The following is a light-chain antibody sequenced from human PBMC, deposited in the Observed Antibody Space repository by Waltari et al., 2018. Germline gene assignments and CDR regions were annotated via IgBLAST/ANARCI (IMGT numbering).Light chain of an antibody. V-gene: IGKV2-28*01. CDR1: QSLLYSNGYNY. Sequence: EIGLTKSPLSLPVTQGEQASNYCRSSQSLLYSNGYNYLDWYLQKLGQSPQLLIYLGSNRASGVPDRFSGSGSGTDFTLKITRVEAEDVGVYYCMQALQTPLTFGGGTKVEIK. CDR3: MQALQTPLT. J-gene: IGKJ4*01. CDR2: LGS.